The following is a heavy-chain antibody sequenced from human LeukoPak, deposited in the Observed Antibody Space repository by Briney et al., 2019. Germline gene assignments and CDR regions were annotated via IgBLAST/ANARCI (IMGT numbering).Heavy chain of an antibody. CDR3: ARLYPNIAVAGPGNCFDS. J-gene: IGHJ4*02. V-gene: IGHV1-2*02. Sequence: ASVKVSCKASGYTFTDHYMHWVRQAPGQGLEWMGWINPNSGDIKYAQKFQGRVTMTRDTSISTAYMELSSLRSDDTAVYYCARLYPNIAVAGPGNCFDSWGQGTLVTVSS. CDR1: GYTFTDHY. D-gene: IGHD6-19*01. CDR2: INPNSGDI.